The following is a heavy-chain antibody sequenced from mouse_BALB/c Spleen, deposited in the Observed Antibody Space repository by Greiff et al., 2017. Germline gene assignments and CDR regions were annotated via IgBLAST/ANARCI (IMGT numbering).Heavy chain of an antibody. V-gene: IGHV1S137*01. CDR3: ARLITYAMDY. CDR2: ISTYYGDA. J-gene: IGHJ4*01. D-gene: IGHD2-4*01. CDR1: GYTFTDYA. Sequence: VKLQQSGAELVRPGVSVKISCKGSGYTFTDYAMHWVKQSHAKSLEWIGVISTYYGDASYNQKFKGKATMTVDKSSSTAYMELARLTSEDSAIYYCARLITYAMDYWGQGTSVTVSS.